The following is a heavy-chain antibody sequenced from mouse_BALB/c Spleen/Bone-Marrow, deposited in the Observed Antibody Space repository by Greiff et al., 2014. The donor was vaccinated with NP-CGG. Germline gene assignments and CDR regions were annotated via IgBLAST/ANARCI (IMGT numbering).Heavy chain of an antibody. CDR2: IYPGDFTT. CDR3: ARKSQRAYDSMIY. CDR1: GYTFTSFY. D-gene: IGHD2-4*01. V-gene: IGHV1S56*01. J-gene: IGHJ4*01. Sequence: LQESGPELVKPGASVRISCKASGYTFTSFYIYWVRQRPGQGLEWTGWIYPGDFTTKYNEKFKGKATLTADKSSTTASMQLSSLTSEDSAVYFCARKSQRAYDSMIYWGQGTSVTVSS.